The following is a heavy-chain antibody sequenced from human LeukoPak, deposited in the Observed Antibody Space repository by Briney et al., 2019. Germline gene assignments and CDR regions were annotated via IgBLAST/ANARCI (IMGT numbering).Heavy chain of an antibody. V-gene: IGHV4-61*02. CDR3: ARPYCSSTSCYLDAFDI. J-gene: IGHJ3*02. D-gene: IGHD2-2*01. CDR2: IYSSGAT. Sequence: PSQTLSLTCSVSGVSISGGNYHWSWIRQPAGKGLEWIGRIYSSGATNYNPSLKSRVTMSVDTSKNQFSLKLSSVTAADTAVYYCARPYCSSTSCYLDAFDIWGQGTMVTVSS. CDR1: GVSISGGNYH.